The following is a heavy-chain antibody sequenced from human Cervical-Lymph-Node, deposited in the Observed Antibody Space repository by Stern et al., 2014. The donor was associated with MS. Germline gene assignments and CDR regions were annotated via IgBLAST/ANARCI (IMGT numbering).Heavy chain of an antibody. J-gene: IGHJ6*02. D-gene: IGHD3-10*01. V-gene: IGHV4-31*03. CDR1: GGSISSGGYY. Sequence: QLQLQESGPGLVKPSQTLSLTCTVSGGSISSGGYYWSWIRQHPGKGLEWIGYIYYSGSTYYNPSLKSRVTISVDTSKNQFSLKLSSVTAADTAVYYCARDRRITMVRGVIRDYYYYYGMDVWGQGTTVTVSS. CDR3: ARDRRITMVRGVIRDYYYYYGMDV. CDR2: IYYSGST.